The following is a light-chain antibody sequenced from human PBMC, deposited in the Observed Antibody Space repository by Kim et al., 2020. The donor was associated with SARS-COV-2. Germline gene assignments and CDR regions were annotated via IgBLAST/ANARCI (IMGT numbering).Light chain of an antibody. J-gene: IGKJ1*01. CDR3: QQYGKSPPWT. Sequence: PGELAPPSCGASQSLPTGQLGWYQQKPGQAPRLLIHGASGRATGIPDRFSGSGSGTDFTLTISRLEPEDFAVYYCQQYGKSPPWTFGQGTKVDIK. CDR1: QSLPTGQ. CDR2: GAS. V-gene: IGKV3-20*01.